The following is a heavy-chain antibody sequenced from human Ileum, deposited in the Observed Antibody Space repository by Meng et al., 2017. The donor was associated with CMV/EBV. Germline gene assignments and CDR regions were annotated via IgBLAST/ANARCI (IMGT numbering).Heavy chain of an antibody. D-gene: IGHD1-1*01. CDR2: ISSDGTTT. J-gene: IGHJ4*02. Sequence: GRCSAAYGFSLSDYWMFWVRQAPGKGLVWVSRISSDGTTTNYADSVKGRFTISRDNAKNTLYLRMDSLRVDDTAVYYCTKGTWGFDSWGQGTLVTVS. CDR3: TKGTWGFDS. CDR1: GFSLSDYW. V-gene: IGHV3-74*01.